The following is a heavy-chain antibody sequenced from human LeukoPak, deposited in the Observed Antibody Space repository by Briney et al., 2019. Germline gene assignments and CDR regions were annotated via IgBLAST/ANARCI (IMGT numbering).Heavy chain of an antibody. D-gene: IGHD2-21*01. J-gene: IGHJ6*04. CDR2: ISSSGSTI. CDR1: GFTFSDYY. V-gene: IGHV3-11*04. CDR3: ARVEVVIATDLDV. Sequence: GGSLRLSCAASGFTFSDYYMSWIRQAPGKGLELVSYISSSGSTIYYADSVKGRFTISRDNAKNSPYLQMNSLRAEDTAVYYCARVEVVIATDLDVWGKGTTVTVSS.